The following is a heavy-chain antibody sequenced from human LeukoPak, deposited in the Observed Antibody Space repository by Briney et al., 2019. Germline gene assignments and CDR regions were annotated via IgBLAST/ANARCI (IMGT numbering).Heavy chain of an antibody. CDR2: INPNSGGT. J-gene: IGHJ4*02. CDR3: ARGLIASVGTLDY. Sequence: ASVKVSCKASGYTFTGYYMHWVRQAPGQGLEWMGWINPNSGGTNYAQKFQGRVTMTRDTSISTAYMELSRLRSDDTAVYYCARGLIASVGTLDYWGQGTLVTVSS. V-gene: IGHV1-2*02. D-gene: IGHD6-13*01. CDR1: GYTFTGYY.